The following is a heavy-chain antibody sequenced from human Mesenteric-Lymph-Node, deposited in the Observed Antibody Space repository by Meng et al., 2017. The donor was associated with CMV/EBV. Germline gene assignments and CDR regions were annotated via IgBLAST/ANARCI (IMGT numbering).Heavy chain of an antibody. D-gene: IGHD5-18*01. CDR1: GFSMSSYW. V-gene: IGHV3-74*01. Sequence: GESLKISCAGSGFSMSSYWMHWVRQTPGKGLVWVSRINGDGSSTSYADSVKGRFTISRDNAKNTLYLQMNSLRAEDTAVYYCARLADRGYSYATWIDYWGQGTLVTSPQ. CDR3: ARLADRGYSYATWIDY. J-gene: IGHJ4*02. CDR2: INGDGSST.